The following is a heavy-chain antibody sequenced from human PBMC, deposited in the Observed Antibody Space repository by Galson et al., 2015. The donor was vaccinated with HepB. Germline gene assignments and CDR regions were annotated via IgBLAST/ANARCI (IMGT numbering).Heavy chain of an antibody. CDR3: ARVRYDSSTYDP. J-gene: IGHJ5*02. CDR2: IDPSGGST. Sequence: SVKVSCKASGYTCNIYHIHWVRQAPGQGLEWMGLIDPSGGSTIYAQKFQGRVTMTRDTSTSTVYMELSSLRSEGTAVDYCARVRYDSSTYDPFGPGTLVTV. V-gene: IGHV1-46*02. CDR1: GYTCNIYH. D-gene: IGHD3-22*01.